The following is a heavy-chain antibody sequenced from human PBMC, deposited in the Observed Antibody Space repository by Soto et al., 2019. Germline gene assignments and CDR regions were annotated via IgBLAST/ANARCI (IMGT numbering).Heavy chain of an antibody. J-gene: IGHJ6*02. Sequence: SGPTLVNPTQTLTLTCTFSGFSLSLSTPGMRVSWIRQPPGKALEWLARIDWDADKFYSTSLRTRLTISKDTSKNQVVLTMTNMDPADTATYYCARTSRRDGYNYGMDVWGQGTTVTVSS. CDR2: IDWDADK. CDR3: ARTSRRDGYNYGMDV. CDR1: GFSLSLSTPGMR. V-gene: IGHV2-70*04.